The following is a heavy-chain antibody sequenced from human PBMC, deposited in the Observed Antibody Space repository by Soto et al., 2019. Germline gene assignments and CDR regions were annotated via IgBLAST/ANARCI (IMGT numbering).Heavy chain of an antibody. CDR3: AGYGDSSRYYGMDV. V-gene: IGHV3-21*01. J-gene: IGHJ6*02. Sequence: EVQLVESGGGLVKPGGSLRLSCAASGFTFSSYSMNWVRQAPGKGLEWVSSISSSSSYIYYADSVKGRFTISRDNAKNSLYLQMNSLRAEDTAVYYCAGYGDSSRYYGMDVWGQGTTVTVSS. D-gene: IGHD4-17*01. CDR2: ISSSSSYI. CDR1: GFTFSSYS.